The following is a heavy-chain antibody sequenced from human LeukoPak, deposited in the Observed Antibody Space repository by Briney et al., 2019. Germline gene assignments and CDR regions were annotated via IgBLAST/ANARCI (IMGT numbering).Heavy chain of an antibody. J-gene: IGHJ4*02. CDR2: IIPILGIA. CDR3: ARVHYDILTGYSYFDY. CDR1: GGTFSSYA. D-gene: IGHD3-9*01. V-gene: IGHV1-69*04. Sequence: TSVRMSCKASGGTFSSYAISWVRQAPGQGLEWMGRIIPILGIANYAQKFQGRVTMTEDTSTDTAYMELRSLRSDDTAVYYCARVHYDILTGYSYFDYWGQGPVDPVSS.